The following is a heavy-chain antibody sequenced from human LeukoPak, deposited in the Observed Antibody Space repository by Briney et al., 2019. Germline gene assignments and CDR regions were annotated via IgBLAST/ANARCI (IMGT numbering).Heavy chain of an antibody. V-gene: IGHV3-74*01. CDR1: GFTFSSSW. Sequence: GGSLRLSCAASGFTFSSSWMHWVRQAPGKGLVWVSRINSDGSSTSYADSVKGRFTVSRDNAKNTLYLQVNNLRAEDTAVYYCARGPNSNWSGLDFWGQGTLLTVSS. D-gene: IGHD6-6*01. CDR2: INSDGSST. J-gene: IGHJ4*02. CDR3: ARGPNSNWSGLDF.